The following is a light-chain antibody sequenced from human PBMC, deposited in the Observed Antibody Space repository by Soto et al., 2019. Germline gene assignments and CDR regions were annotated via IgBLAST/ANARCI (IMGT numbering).Light chain of an antibody. J-gene: IGKJ1*01. CDR2: DAS. V-gene: IGKV3-11*01. Sequence: EIVLTQSTATLSLSPGERATLSCRASQSVSSYLAWYQQKPGQAPRLLIYDASNRATGIPARFSGSGSGTDFTLTISSLEPEDFAVYYCQQRSNWPPLTFGQGTKVDI. CDR3: QQRSNWPPLT. CDR1: QSVSSY.